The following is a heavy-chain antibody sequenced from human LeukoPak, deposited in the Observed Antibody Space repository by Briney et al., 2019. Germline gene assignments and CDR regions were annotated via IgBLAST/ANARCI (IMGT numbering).Heavy chain of an antibody. CDR1: GYTLTELS. D-gene: IGHD1-14*01. CDR2: FDPEDGET. Sequence: ASVKVSCKVSGYTLTELSMHWVGQAPGRGVEWVGGFDPEDGETIYAQKFQGRVTMTEDTSTNTAYMELTSLRSEDTAVYYCATLQDAITGTTSTNWFDPWGQGTLVTVSS. J-gene: IGHJ5*02. V-gene: IGHV1-24*01. CDR3: ATLQDAITGTTSTNWFDP.